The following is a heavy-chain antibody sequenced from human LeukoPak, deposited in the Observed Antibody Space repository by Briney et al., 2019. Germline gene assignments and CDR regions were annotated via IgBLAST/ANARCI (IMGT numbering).Heavy chain of an antibody. Sequence: SETLSLTCAVYGGSFSGYYWSWIRQPPGKGLEWIGENNHSGSTNYNPSLKSRVTISVDTSKDQFSLKLSSVTAADTAVYYCARGVPAAMGLYYYYMDVWGKGTTVTVSS. CDR3: ARGVPAAMGLYYYYMDV. CDR1: GGSFSGYY. J-gene: IGHJ6*03. V-gene: IGHV4-34*01. D-gene: IGHD2-2*01. CDR2: NNHSGST.